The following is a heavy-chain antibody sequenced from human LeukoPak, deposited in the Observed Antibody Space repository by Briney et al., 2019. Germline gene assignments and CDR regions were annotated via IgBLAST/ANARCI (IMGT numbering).Heavy chain of an antibody. V-gene: IGHV4-39*07. Sequence: PSETLSLTCTVSCGSISSSSYYWGWIRQPPGKGLEWIGSIYYSGSTYYNPSLKSRVTISVDTSKNQFSLKLSSMTAADTAVYYCARDRTYGSGGDYWGQGTLVTVSS. D-gene: IGHD3-3*01. CDR3: ARDRTYGSGGDY. CDR1: CGSISSSSYY. J-gene: IGHJ4*02. CDR2: IYYSGST.